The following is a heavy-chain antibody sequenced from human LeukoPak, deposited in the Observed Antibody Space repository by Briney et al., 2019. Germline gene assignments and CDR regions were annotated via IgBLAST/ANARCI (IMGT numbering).Heavy chain of an antibody. Sequence: GGSLRLSCAASGFTFSSYEMNWVRQAPGKGLEWVSYISSSDSSIYYADSVKGRFTIPRDNAKNSLYLQMNSLRAEDTAVYYCAREPLTDYDSNAYHDFDYWGQGTLVTVSP. CDR1: GFTFSSYE. D-gene: IGHD3-22*01. CDR3: AREPLTDYDSNAYHDFDY. CDR2: ISSSDSSI. V-gene: IGHV3-48*03. J-gene: IGHJ4*02.